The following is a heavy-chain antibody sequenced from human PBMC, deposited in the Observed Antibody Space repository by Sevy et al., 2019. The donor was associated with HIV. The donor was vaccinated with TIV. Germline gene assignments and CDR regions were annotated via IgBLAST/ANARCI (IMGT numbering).Heavy chain of an antibody. J-gene: IGHJ4*02. CDR2: IKSKTDGGTT. V-gene: IGHV3-15*01. D-gene: IGHD3-9*01. Sequence: GGSLRLSCAASGFTFSNAWMSWVRQAPGKGLEWVGRIKSKTDGGTTDYVAPVKGRFTISRDDSKNTLYLQMNSLKTEDTAVYYCTTAHYDILTGPDYWGQGTLVTVSS. CDR3: TTAHYDILTGPDY. CDR1: GFTFSNAW.